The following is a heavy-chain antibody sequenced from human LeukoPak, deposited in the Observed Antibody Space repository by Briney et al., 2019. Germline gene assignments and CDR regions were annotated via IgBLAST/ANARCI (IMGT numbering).Heavy chain of an antibody. J-gene: IGHJ6*03. CDR2: ISSSSSSYI. Sequence: PGGSLRLSCAASGFTFSSYSMNWVRQAPGKGLEWVSSISSSSSSYIYYADSVKGRFTISRDNAKNSLYLQMNSLRAEDTAVYYCARDYVQLVQEGYYYYYYMDVWGKGTTVTVSS. V-gene: IGHV3-21*01. CDR1: GFTFSSYS. CDR3: ARDYVQLVQEGYYYYYYMDV. D-gene: IGHD6-13*01.